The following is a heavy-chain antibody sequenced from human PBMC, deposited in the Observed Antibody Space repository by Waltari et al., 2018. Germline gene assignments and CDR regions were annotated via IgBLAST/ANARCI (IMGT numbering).Heavy chain of an antibody. CDR3: ARVTGTTSGAFDI. J-gene: IGHJ3*02. CDR1: GFTFDDYG. V-gene: IGHV3-20*01. Sequence: GESGGGVVRPGGSLRLSCAASGFTFDDYGMSWVRQAPGKGREWVSAIKWNGGSTGYADSVKGRFTISRDNAKNSLYLQMNSLRAEDTALYHCARVTGTTSGAFDIWGQGTMVTVSS. CDR2: IKWNGGST. D-gene: IGHD4-17*01.